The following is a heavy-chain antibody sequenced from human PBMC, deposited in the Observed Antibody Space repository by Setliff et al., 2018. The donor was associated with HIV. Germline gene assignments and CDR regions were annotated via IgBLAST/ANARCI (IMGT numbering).Heavy chain of an antibody. CDR3: VRGPQWLVQKGRVYYFDY. V-gene: IGHV4-38-2*01. J-gene: IGHJ4*02. CDR1: GYSISSGYY. CDR2: IYHNGIT. D-gene: IGHD6-19*01. Sequence: SETLSLTCAVSGYSISSGYYWGRIRQPPGKGLEWIGSIYHNGITYYNPSLKSRVTISVDTSQNQFSLKLNSMTAADTAVYFCVRGPQWLVQKGRVYYFDYWGQGTLVTVSS.